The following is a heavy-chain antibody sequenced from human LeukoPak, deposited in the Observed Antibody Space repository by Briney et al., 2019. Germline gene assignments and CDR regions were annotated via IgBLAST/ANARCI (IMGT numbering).Heavy chain of an antibody. CDR2: ISNSGGP. V-gene: IGHV4-59*02. D-gene: IGHD3-16*01. J-gene: IGHJ4*02. CDR3: ARGGAGPLRD. Sequence: PSETLSLTCTVSSASVSSYYWSWVRQPPGGGLEWIGYISNSGGPSYNPSFKSRVTFSADTSKNHLSLKLNSVTPADTAVYFCARGGAGPLRDWGQGTLVTVSS. CDR1: SASVSSYY.